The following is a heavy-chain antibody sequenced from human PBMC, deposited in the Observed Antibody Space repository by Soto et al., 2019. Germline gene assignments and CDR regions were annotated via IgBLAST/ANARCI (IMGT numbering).Heavy chain of an antibody. CDR1: GFTFSSYA. V-gene: IGHV3-23*01. Sequence: PGGSLRLSCAASGFTFSSYAMSWVRQAPGKGLEWVSAISGSGGSTYYADSVKGRSTISRDNSKNTLYLQMNSLRAEDTAVYYCAKDPLVGPIDYYYYYGMDVWGQGTTVTVSS. J-gene: IGHJ6*02. CDR2: ISGSGGST. D-gene: IGHD6-6*01. CDR3: AKDPLVGPIDYYYYYGMDV.